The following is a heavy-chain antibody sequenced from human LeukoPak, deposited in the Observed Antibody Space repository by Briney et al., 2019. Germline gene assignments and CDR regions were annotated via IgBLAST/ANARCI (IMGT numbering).Heavy chain of an antibody. Sequence: GGSLRLSCAASGFTFSNAWMSWVRQAPGKGLEWVGRIKSKTDGGTTDYAAPVKGRFTISRDDSKNTLYLQMNSLKTEDTAVYYCTTALTLGYCSSTSCPYYFDYWGQGTLVTVSS. D-gene: IGHD2-2*01. V-gene: IGHV3-15*01. CDR3: TTALTLGYCSSTSCPYYFDY. CDR2: IKSKTDGGTT. CDR1: GFTFSNAW. J-gene: IGHJ4*02.